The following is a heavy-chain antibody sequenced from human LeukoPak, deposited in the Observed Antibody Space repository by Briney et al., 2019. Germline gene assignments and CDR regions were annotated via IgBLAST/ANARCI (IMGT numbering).Heavy chain of an antibody. V-gene: IGHV4-59*01. J-gene: IGHJ4*02. CDR2: IHYSGST. CDR3: VRAGVPGLFDY. D-gene: IGHD1-1*01. Sequence: SETLSLTCTVSGGSISSYYWSWIRQPPGKGLEWIGYIHYSGSTNYNPSLKSRVTISVDTSKNQFSLKLSSVTAADTAVYYCVRAGVPGLFDYWGQGTLVTVSS. CDR1: GGSISSYY.